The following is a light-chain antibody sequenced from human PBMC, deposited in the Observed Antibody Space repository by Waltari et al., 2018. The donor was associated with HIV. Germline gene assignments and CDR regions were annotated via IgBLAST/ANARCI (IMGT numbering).Light chain of an antibody. CDR1: SRDVVGYNY. V-gene: IGLV2-11*01. CDR3: SAYAGRYNYV. Sequence: QSALTQPRSVSGSPGQTVTISCTGSSRDVVGYNYVSWYQRHPGKAPELMIYDVSRRPSGVPGRFSGYKSGSTVALTISGLEAEDEGDYFCSAYAGRYNYVFGGGTSLSVL. CDR2: DVS. J-gene: IGLJ2*01.